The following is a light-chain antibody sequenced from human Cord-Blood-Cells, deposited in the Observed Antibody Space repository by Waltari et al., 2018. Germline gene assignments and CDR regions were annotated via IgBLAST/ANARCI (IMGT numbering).Light chain of an antibody. V-gene: IGLV2-23*01. Sequence: QSALTQPASVSGSPGQSITISCTGTSSDVGSYNLVSWYQQHPGKAPKLMIYEGSKRPAGVANRFSGSKSGNTASLTSSGLQAEDDADDYCCSYAGSSTLVFGGGTKLTVL. CDR2: EGS. CDR1: SSDVGSYNL. J-gene: IGLJ2*01. CDR3: CSYAGSSTLV.